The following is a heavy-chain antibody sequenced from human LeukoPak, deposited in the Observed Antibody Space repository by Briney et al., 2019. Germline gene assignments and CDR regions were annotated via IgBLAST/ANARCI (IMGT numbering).Heavy chain of an antibody. J-gene: IGHJ4*02. D-gene: IGHD3-10*01. CDR2: ISAYNGNT. CDR1: GYTFTSYG. V-gene: IGHV1-18*01. CDR3: ASDIMYYYGSASYDY. Sequence: ASVKVSCKASGYTFTSYGISGVRQAPGQGLEWMGWISAYNGNTNYAQKLQGRVTMTPDTSTSTAYVELRSLRSDDTAVYYCASDIMYYYGSASYDYWGQGTLVTVSS.